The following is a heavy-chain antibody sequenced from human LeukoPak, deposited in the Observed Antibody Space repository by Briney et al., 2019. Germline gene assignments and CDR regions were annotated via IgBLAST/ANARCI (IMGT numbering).Heavy chain of an antibody. CDR2: ISSSSSYI. Sequence: GGSLRLSCAASGFTFSSYSMNWVRQAPGKGLEWVSSISSSSSYIYYADSVKGRFTISRDNAKSSLYLQMNSLRAEDTAVYYCARELTQWLTGGSVYYFDYWGQGTLVTVSS. CDR1: GFTFSSYS. J-gene: IGHJ4*02. V-gene: IGHV3-21*01. CDR3: ARELTQWLTGGSVYYFDY. D-gene: IGHD6-19*01.